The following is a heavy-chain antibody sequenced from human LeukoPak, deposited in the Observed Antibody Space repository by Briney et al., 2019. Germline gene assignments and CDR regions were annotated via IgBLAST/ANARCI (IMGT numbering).Heavy chain of an antibody. CDR1: GYTFTGYY. CDR2: INPNSGGT. Sequence: ASVKVSCKASGYTFTGYYMHWVRQAPGQGLEWMGWINPNSGGTNYAQKFQGRVTMTRDTSISTACMELSRLRSDDTAVYYCARGSKIRGYSYGSEFDYWGQGTLVTVSS. CDR3: ARGSKIRGYSYGSEFDY. V-gene: IGHV1-2*02. D-gene: IGHD5-18*01. J-gene: IGHJ4*02.